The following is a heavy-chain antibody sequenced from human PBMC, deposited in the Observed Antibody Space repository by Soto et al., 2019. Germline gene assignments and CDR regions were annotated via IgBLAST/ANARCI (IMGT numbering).Heavy chain of an antibody. Sequence: EVQLLESGGGLVQPGGSLRLSCTASGFTFKNYAMSWVRQDPRKGLDWVADISGSGGSTYYADSVNGLFTISRDNTEDTLYLHMKSLRAEGSAVYYCAKGSSPTFCGAYFYYRMDVCRQWTPVNVS. CDR2: ISGSGGST. J-gene: IGHJ6*02. D-gene: IGHD6-25*01. CDR3: AKGSSPTFCGAYFYYRMDV. V-gene: IGHV3-23*01. CDR1: GFTFKNYA.